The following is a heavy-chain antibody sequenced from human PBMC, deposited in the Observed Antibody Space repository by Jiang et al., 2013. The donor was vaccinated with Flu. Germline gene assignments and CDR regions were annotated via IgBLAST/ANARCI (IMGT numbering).Heavy chain of an antibody. CDR2: INXIFGTT. CDR3: ARSSWGYSYGPFEY. D-gene: IGHD5-18*01. V-gene: IGHV1-69*06. Sequence: FSSYAMNWVRQAPGQGLEWMGGINXIFGTTDYAQKFQGRVAITADKSTSTAYMDLSGLRSEDTAIYYCARSSWGYSYGPFEYWGQGTLVTVSS. CDR1: FSSYA. J-gene: IGHJ4*02.